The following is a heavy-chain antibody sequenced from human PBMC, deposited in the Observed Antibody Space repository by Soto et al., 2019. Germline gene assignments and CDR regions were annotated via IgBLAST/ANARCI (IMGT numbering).Heavy chain of an antibody. J-gene: IGHJ6*03. D-gene: IGHD1-7*01. CDR1: GFTFSSYG. Sequence: QVQLVESGGGVVQPGRSLRLSCAASGFTFSSYGMHWVRQAPGKGLEWVAVIWYDGSNKYYADSVKGRFTISRDNSKNTLYLQMNSLRAEDTAVYYCAREGPGTTFYYYYMDVCGKGTTVTVSS. V-gene: IGHV3-33*01. CDR2: IWYDGSNK. CDR3: AREGPGTTFYYYYMDV.